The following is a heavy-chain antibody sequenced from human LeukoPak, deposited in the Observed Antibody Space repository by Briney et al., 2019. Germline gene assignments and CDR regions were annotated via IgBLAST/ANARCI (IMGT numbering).Heavy chain of an antibody. CDR2: INPSGGST. Sequence: ASVKVSCKASGYTFTSYDINWVRQAPGQGLEWMGIINPSGGSTSYAQKFQGRVTMTRDTSTSTVYMELSSLRSEDTAVYYCASAYCGGDCYGSRGLSADYWGQGTLVTVSS. D-gene: IGHD2-21*01. J-gene: IGHJ4*02. CDR3: ASAYCGGDCYGSRGLSADY. V-gene: IGHV1-46*03. CDR1: GYTFTSYD.